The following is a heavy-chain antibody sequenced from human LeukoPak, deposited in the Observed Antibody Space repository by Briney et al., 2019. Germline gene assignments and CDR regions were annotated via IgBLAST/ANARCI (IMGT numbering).Heavy chain of an antibody. Sequence: ASVKVSCTASGYTFTGYYMHWVRQAPGQGLEWMGWINPNSGGTNYAQKFQGRVTMTRDTSISTAYMELSRLRSDDTAVYYCARGKGYYHYFDYWGQGTLVTVSS. V-gene: IGHV1-2*02. CDR2: INPNSGGT. J-gene: IGHJ4*02. CDR1: GYTFTGYY. D-gene: IGHD3-22*01. CDR3: ARGKGYYHYFDY.